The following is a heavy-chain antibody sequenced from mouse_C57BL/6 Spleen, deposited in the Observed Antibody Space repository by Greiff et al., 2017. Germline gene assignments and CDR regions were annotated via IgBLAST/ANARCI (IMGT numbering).Heavy chain of an antibody. Sequence: EVKLVESGGGLVKPGGSLKLSCAASGFTFSSYAMSWVRQTPEKRLEWVATISDGGSYTYYPGNVKGRFTISRDNAKNNLYLQMSHLKSEDTAMYYCARSPITTVVADYFDYWGQGTTLTVSS. V-gene: IGHV5-4*03. CDR1: GFTFSSYA. CDR3: ARSPITTVVADYFDY. J-gene: IGHJ2*01. CDR2: ISDGGSYT. D-gene: IGHD1-1*01.